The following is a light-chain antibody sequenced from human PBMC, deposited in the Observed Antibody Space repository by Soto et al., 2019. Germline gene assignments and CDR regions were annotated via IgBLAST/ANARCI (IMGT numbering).Light chain of an antibody. Sequence: EIVMTQSPATLSVSPGERATLSCRARQSVTSNLAWYQQKPGQAPRLLIYGASTRATGIPARFSGSGSGTEFTLTISSLQSEDSAVYHCQQYDNWWTFGQGTKV. V-gene: IGKV3-15*01. CDR3: QQYDNWWT. J-gene: IGKJ1*01. CDR1: QSVTSN. CDR2: GAS.